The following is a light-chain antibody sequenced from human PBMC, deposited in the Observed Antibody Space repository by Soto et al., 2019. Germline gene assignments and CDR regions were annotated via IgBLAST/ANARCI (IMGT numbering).Light chain of an antibody. CDR2: DAS. CDR3: QQRSNWHT. CDR1: QSVSSY. V-gene: IGKV3-11*01. Sequence: EIVLTQSPATLSLSPGERATLSCRASQSVSSYLAWYQQKPGQAPMLLIYDASNRATGIPARFSGSGSGTDFTLTISSLEPEDFAVYYCQQRSNWHTFGQGTKVEI. J-gene: IGKJ1*01.